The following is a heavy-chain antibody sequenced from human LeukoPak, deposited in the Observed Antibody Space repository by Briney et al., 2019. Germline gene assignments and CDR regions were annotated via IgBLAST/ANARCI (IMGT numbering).Heavy chain of an antibody. CDR3: AKGSDSSGFYAPPFDY. Sequence: PGGSLRLPCAASGFTFSSYGMHWVRQAPGKGLEWVAVISYDGNNKNYVDSVKGRFTISRDNSKNTLCLQMNSLRAEDTAVYYCAKGSDSSGFYAPPFDYWGQGTLVTVSS. J-gene: IGHJ4*02. V-gene: IGHV3-30*18. CDR2: ISYDGNNK. D-gene: IGHD3-22*01. CDR1: GFTFSSYG.